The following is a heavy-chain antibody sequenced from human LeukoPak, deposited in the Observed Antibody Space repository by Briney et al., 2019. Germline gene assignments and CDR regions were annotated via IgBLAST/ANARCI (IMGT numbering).Heavy chain of an antibody. D-gene: IGHD2-2*02. Sequence: SGGSLRLSCAASGFTFSSYWMSWVRQAPGKGLEWVANIKQDGSEKYYVDSVKGRFTISRVNAKNSLYLQMNSLRAEDTAVYYCARDRLSFYCSSTSCYTNYYYGMDVWGQGTTVTVSS. J-gene: IGHJ6*02. V-gene: IGHV3-7*01. CDR1: GFTFSSYW. CDR3: ARDRLSFYCSSTSCYTNYYYGMDV. CDR2: IKQDGSEK.